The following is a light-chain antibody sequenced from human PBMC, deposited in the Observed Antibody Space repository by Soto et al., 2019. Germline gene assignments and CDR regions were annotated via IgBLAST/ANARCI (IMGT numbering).Light chain of an antibody. V-gene: IGLV1-44*01. J-gene: IGLJ2*01. Sequence: QSVLTQPPSASGTPGQRVTISCSGSRFNIGRNTVNWYQQLPGSAPKLLIYSNNQRPSGVPDRFSGSRSGTSASLAISGLQSEDEADYYCAAWDDSRNGVVFGGGTKLTVL. CDR2: SNN. CDR3: AAWDDSRNGVV. CDR1: RFNIGRNT.